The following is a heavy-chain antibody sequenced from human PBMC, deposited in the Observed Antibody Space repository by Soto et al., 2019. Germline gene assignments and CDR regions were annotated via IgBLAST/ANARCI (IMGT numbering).Heavy chain of an antibody. CDR1: GFTFSSYA. D-gene: IGHD2-2*02. CDR2: ISGSGGST. Sequence: RGSLRLSCAASGFTFSSYAMSWVRQAPGKGLEWVSAISGSGGSTYYADSVKGRFTISRDNSKNTLYLQMNSLRAEDTAVYYCAKDEDIVVVPAAIPGAFDIWGQGTMVTVSS. CDR3: AKDEDIVVVPAAIPGAFDI. V-gene: IGHV3-23*01. J-gene: IGHJ3*02.